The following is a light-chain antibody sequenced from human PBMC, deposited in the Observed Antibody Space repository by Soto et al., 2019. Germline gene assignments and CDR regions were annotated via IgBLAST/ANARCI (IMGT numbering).Light chain of an antibody. J-gene: IGKJ1*01. V-gene: IGKV1-12*02. CDR1: QGITYW. Sequence: DIQMTQSPSSVSASLGDRVTITCRASQGITYWLAWYQQRPGRAPKCLIYAASILESGVPSRFSGSGSGTNFTLTISDLQPEDFATYFCQQSYSSPWTFGQGTKVEIK. CDR3: QQSYSSPWT. CDR2: AAS.